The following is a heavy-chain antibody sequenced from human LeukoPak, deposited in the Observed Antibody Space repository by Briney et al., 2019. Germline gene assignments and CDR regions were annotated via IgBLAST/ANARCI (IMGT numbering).Heavy chain of an antibody. CDR1: GGSISSYY. CDR2: IYTSGST. V-gene: IGHV4-4*07. D-gene: IGHD3-22*01. J-gene: IGHJ5*02. CDR3: ARARPDYYDSSGYFWFDP. Sequence: PSETLSLTCTVSGGSISSYYWSWIRQPAGKGLEWIGRIYTSGSTNYNPSLKSRVTMSVDTSKNQFSLKLSSVTAADTAVYYRARARPDYYDSSGYFWFDPWGQGTLVTVSS.